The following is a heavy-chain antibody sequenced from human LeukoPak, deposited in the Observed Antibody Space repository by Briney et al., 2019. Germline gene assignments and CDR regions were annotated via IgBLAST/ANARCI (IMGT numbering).Heavy chain of an antibody. CDR1: GGSISSGGYY. Sequence: SQTLSLTCTVSGGSISSGGYYWSWIRQPPGKGLEWIGYIYHSGSTYYNPSLKSRVTISVDRSKNQFSLKLSSVTAADTAVYYCARGGVPAARDWFDPWGQGTLVTVSS. D-gene: IGHD2-2*01. V-gene: IGHV4-30-2*01. CDR3: ARGGVPAARDWFDP. CDR2: IYHSGST. J-gene: IGHJ5*02.